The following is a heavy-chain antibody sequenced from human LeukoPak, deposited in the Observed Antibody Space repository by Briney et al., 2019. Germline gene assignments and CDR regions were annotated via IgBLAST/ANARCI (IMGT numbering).Heavy chain of an antibody. CDR3: ASSKGVVPAAMGGSGYYYYYGMDV. CDR2: IIPIFGTA. D-gene: IGHD2-2*01. Sequence: SVKVSCKASGGTFSSYAISWVRQAPGQGLEWMGGIIPIFGTANYAQKFQGRVTITADESTSTAYMELSSLRSEDTAVYYCASSKGVVPAAMGGSGYYYYYGMDVWGKGTTVTVSS. V-gene: IGHV1-69*13. CDR1: GGTFSSYA. J-gene: IGHJ6*04.